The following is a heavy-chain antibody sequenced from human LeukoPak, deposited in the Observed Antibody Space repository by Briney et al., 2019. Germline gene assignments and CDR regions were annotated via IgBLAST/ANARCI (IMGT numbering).Heavy chain of an antibody. Sequence: ASVKVSFKASVGTFSSYAISWVRQAPGQGLEWVGGIIPIFGTANYAQKFPGRVTITADESTSTAYMELSSLRYADTAVYYCARGSDTAPPDFLSDYYYYYMDVWGKGTTVTVSS. V-gene: IGHV1-69*13. CDR2: IIPIFGTA. D-gene: IGHD5-18*01. J-gene: IGHJ6*03. CDR1: VGTFSSYA. CDR3: ARGSDTAPPDFLSDYYYYYMDV.